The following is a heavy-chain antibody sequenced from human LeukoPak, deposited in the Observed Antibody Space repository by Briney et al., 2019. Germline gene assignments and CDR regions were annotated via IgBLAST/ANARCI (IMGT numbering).Heavy chain of an antibody. CDR3: ASSSTFPRKGMDV. D-gene: IGHD2-2*01. J-gene: IGHJ6*02. CDR1: GGSISSSSYY. Sequence: SETLSLTCTVSGGSISSSSYYWGWIRQSPGKGLEWIGSIYFSGSTFYNPSLKSRVTVSIDTSKNQFSLKVNSVTAADAAVFYCASSSTFPRKGMDVWGQGTTVTVSS. V-gene: IGHV4-39*01. CDR2: IYFSGST.